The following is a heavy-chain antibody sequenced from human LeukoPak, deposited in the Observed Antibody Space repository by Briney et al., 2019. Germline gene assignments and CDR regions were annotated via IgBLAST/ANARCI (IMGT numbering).Heavy chain of an antibody. CDR1: GYTFTSYD. Sequence: GASVTVSCKASGYTFTSYDINWVRQATGQGLEWMGWMNPNSGNTGYAQKFQGRVTMTRNTSISTAYMELSSLRSEDTAVYYCAGGYYYGSGFDVWGQGTTVTVSS. J-gene: IGHJ6*02. D-gene: IGHD3-10*01. V-gene: IGHV1-8*01. CDR3: AGGYYYGSGFDV. CDR2: MNPNSGNT.